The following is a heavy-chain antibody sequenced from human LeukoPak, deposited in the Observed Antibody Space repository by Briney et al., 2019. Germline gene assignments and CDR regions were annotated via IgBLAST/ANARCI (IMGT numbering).Heavy chain of an antibody. D-gene: IGHD3-3*01. J-gene: IGHJ4*02. Sequence: GRSLRLSCAASGFTFSSYAMHWVRQAPGKGLKWVAVISYDGSNKYYADSVKGRFTISRDNSKNTLYLQMNSLRAEDTAVYYCARQGVLRFLEWLLPFDYWGQGTLVTVSS. CDR2: ISYDGSNK. V-gene: IGHV3-30-3*01. CDR3: ARQGVLRFLEWLLPFDY. CDR1: GFTFSSYA.